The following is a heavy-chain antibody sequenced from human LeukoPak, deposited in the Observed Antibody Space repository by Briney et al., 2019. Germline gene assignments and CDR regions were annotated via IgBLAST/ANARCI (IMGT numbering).Heavy chain of an antibody. D-gene: IGHD3-22*01. CDR3: ARASYFDSSAYVFDY. Sequence: SETLSLTCTVSGGSVSSGSYYWSWIRQPPGKGLEWIGYIYYSGSTNYNPSLKSRVTISLDTSKNQFSLKLSSVTAADTAVYYCARASYFDSSAYVFDYWGQGTLVTVSS. CDR2: IYYSGST. V-gene: IGHV4-61*01. J-gene: IGHJ4*02. CDR1: GGSVSSGSYY.